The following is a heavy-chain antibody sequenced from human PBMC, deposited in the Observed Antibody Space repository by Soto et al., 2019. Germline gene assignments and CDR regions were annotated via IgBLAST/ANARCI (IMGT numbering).Heavy chain of an antibody. D-gene: IGHD1-1*01. Sequence: QVQLVQSGAEVKKPGASVKVSCKASGYTFTSYGISWVRQAPGQGLEWMGWISAYNGNTNYAQKLQGRVTRTTDPSTSTAYMELRSLRSDDTAVYYCARLFGARQLGNWFDPWGQGTLVTVSS. J-gene: IGHJ5*02. CDR2: ISAYNGNT. V-gene: IGHV1-18*01. CDR3: ARLFGARQLGNWFDP. CDR1: GYTFTSYG.